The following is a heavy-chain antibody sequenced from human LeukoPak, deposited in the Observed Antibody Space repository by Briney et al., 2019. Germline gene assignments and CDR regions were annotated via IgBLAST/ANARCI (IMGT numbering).Heavy chain of an antibody. D-gene: IGHD3-10*01. CDR1: GFTFSIYN. Sequence: GGPLRLSCAASGFTFSIYNMNWFRQAPGKGLEGVSHIYGHSAIIYYADSVKGRFTVSRDNAKNSLYLQMNSLRAEDTAVYYCARSPMIRGVITHFDSWGQGTLVAVSS. CDR2: IYGHSAII. CDR3: ARSPMIRGVITHFDS. V-gene: IGHV3-48*01. J-gene: IGHJ5*01.